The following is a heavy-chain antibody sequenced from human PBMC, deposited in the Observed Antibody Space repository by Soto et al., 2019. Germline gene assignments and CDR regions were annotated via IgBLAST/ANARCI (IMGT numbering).Heavy chain of an antibody. V-gene: IGHV3-48*02. CDR2: ISSSSSTI. J-gene: IGHJ4*02. CDR1: GFTFSSYS. CDR3: ASGGSLRGGSYPGDY. Sequence: GGSLRLSCAASGFTFSSYSMNWVRQAPGKGLEWVSYISSSSSTIYYADSVKGRFTISRDNAKNSLYLQMNSLRDEDTAVYYCASGGSLRGGSYPGDYWGQGTLVTVSS. D-gene: IGHD1-26*01.